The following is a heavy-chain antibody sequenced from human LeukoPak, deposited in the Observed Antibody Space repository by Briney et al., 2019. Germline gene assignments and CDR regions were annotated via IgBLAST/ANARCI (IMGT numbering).Heavy chain of an antibody. J-gene: IGHJ3*02. CDR2: INHSGST. Sequence: PSETLSLTCAVYGGSFSGYFWSWIRQPPGKGLEWIGEINHSGSTNYNPSLKSRVTISVDTSKNQFSLKLTSVTAADTAVYYCASWFRSTRAFDIWGQGTMVTVSS. CDR3: ASWFRSTRAFDI. D-gene: IGHD3-10*01. V-gene: IGHV4-34*01. CDR1: GGSFSGYF.